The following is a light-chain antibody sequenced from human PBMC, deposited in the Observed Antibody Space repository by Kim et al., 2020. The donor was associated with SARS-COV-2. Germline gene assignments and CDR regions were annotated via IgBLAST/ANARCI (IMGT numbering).Light chain of an antibody. J-gene: IGLJ2*01. Sequence: TVTIAGTRSSGSIDENYAQWYQQRPGGVPTAVIYEDDQRPSGVSDRFSGSIDNSSNSASLSSSGLKTEDEADYYCQSYNRSNVVFGGGTQLTVL. CDR1: SGSIDENY. CDR3: QSYNRSNVV. V-gene: IGLV6-57*03. CDR2: EDD.